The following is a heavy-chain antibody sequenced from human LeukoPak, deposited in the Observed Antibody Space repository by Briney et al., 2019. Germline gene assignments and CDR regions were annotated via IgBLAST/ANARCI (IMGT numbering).Heavy chain of an antibody. D-gene: IGHD4-11*01. Sequence: ASVKVSCKASGYTFTSYDINWVRQATGQGLEWMGWMNPNSGNTGYAQKFQGRVTITRNTSISTAYMGLSSLRSEDTAVYYCARGVQYSNLYFDYWGQGTLVTVSS. CDR3: ARGVQYSNLYFDY. V-gene: IGHV1-8*03. CDR1: GYTFTSYD. CDR2: MNPNSGNT. J-gene: IGHJ4*02.